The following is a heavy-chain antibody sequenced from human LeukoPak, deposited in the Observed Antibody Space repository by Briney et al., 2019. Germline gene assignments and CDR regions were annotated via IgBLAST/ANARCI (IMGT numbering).Heavy chain of an antibody. CDR1: GFTFDVYA. CDR2: ISWNSDTI. Sequence: GRSLRLSCAASGFTFDVYAMHWVLQAPGKGLEWVSGISWNSDTIAYADSVKGRFTISRDNAKNSLSLQLNSLRAEDTALYYCAKAVAGIASPIDCWGQGTLVTVSS. V-gene: IGHV3-9*01. CDR3: AKAVAGIASPIDC. D-gene: IGHD6-13*01. J-gene: IGHJ4*02.